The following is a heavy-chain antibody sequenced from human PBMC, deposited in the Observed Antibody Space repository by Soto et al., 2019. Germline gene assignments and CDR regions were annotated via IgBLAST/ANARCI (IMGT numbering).Heavy chain of an antibody. D-gene: IGHD3-3*01. CDR3: ARDVSEWLPPALGMDV. CDR2: IWYDGSNK. V-gene: IGHV3-33*01. J-gene: IGHJ6*02. Sequence: XVSLRLSCAASGFTFSSYGMHWVRQAPGKGLEWVAVIWYDGSNKYYADSVKGRFTISRDNSKNTLYLQMNSLRAEDTAVYYCARDVSEWLPPALGMDVWGQGTTVTVSS. CDR1: GFTFSSYG.